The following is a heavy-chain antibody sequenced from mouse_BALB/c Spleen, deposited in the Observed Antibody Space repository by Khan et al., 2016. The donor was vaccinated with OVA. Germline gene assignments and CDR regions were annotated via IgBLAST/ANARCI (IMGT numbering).Heavy chain of an antibody. CDR2: ISPESGDI. J-gene: IGHJ3*01. Sequence: QVQLQQPGAELARPGASVKLSCKASGYTFTDYYINWVKQRTGQGLEWIGEISPESGDIYYNERFKGKATLTADKSSSTAYMQLSSLTSEASAVYFCARRNYFGYTFAYWGQGTLVTVSA. CDR1: GYTFTDYY. V-gene: IGHV1-77*01. CDR3: ARRNYFGYTFAY. D-gene: IGHD1-2*01.